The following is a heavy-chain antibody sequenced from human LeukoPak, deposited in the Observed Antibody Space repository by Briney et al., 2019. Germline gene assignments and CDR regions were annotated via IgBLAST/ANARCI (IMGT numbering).Heavy chain of an antibody. CDR1: GGSFSGYY. CDR3: ARGRHDIAHDY. V-gene: IGHV4-34*01. D-gene: IGHD3-9*01. CDR2: INHSGST. Sequence: SETLSLTCAVYGGSFSGYYWSWIRQPPGKGLEWIGEINHSGSTNYSPSLKSRVTISVDTSKNQFSLKLSSVTAADTAVYYCARGRHDIAHDYWGQGTLVTVSS. J-gene: IGHJ4*02.